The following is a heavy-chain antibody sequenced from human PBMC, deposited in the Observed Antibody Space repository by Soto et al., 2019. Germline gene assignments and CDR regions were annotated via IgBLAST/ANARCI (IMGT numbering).Heavy chain of an antibody. D-gene: IGHD6-13*01. J-gene: IGHJ4*02. CDR3: AHFWGPIPATVDDY. V-gene: IGHV3-30*03. CDR2: ISYDGRKT. Sequence: QVQLVESGGGVVQPGRSLRLSCAASGFTFTNYGMHWVRQAPGKGLEWVAVISYDGRKTYYADSVKGRFTISRDISKNTLYLQMNSLRAEDTAVYYCAHFWGPIPATVDDYWGQGTLVTVSS. CDR1: GFTFTNYG.